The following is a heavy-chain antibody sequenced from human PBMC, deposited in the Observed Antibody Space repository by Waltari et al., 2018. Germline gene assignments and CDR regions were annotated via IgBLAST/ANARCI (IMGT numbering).Heavy chain of an antibody. D-gene: IGHD6-13*01. J-gene: IGHJ4*02. CDR1: GGSIRRYY. CDR3: ARTKSKVGIAAADYDY. Sequence: QVQLQESGPGLVKPSETLSLTCTVSGGSIRRYYWSWIRQPPGKGLEWIGYIYYSGSTNYNPSLKSRDTISVDTSKNQFSLKLSSVTAADTAVYYCARTKSKVGIAAADYDYWGQGTLVTVSS. CDR2: IYYSGST. V-gene: IGHV4-59*01.